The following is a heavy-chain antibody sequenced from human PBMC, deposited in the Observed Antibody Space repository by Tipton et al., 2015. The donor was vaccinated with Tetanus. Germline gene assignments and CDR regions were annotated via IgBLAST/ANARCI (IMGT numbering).Heavy chain of an antibody. Sequence: TLSLTCFVSGDSISTKTYYWGWIRQTPGKGLEWIASISHSATTFYNPSLKSRVTMSVDPSKNQFSVRLSSVTAADTGVYYCARHVGGYGSPPHDLWGQGTLVTVSS. V-gene: IGHV4-39*01. CDR2: ISHSATT. J-gene: IGHJ5*02. CDR3: ARHVGGYGSPPHDL. CDR1: GDSISTKTYY. D-gene: IGHD3-10*01.